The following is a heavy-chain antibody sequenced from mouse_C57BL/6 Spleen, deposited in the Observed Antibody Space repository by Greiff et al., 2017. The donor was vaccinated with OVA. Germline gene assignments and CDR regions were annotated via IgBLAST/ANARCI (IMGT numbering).Heavy chain of an antibody. Sequence: DVKLVESGPGLVKPSQSLSLTCSVTGYSITSGYYWNWIRQFPGNKLEWMGYISYDGSNNYNPSLKNRISITRDTSKNQFFLKLNSVTTEDTATYYCVYAMDYWGQGTSVTVSS. CDR2: ISYDGSN. CDR3: VYAMDY. V-gene: IGHV3-6*01. J-gene: IGHJ4*01. CDR1: GYSITSGYY.